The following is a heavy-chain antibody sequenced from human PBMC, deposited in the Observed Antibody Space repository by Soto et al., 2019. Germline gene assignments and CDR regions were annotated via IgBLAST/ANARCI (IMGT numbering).Heavy chain of an antibody. D-gene: IGHD6-19*01. V-gene: IGHV3-23*01. CDR1: GFTFSSYV. J-gene: IGHJ4*02. CDR3: AKVPLSGWYGRVDGY. CDR2: ISGSGGST. Sequence: EVQLLESGGGLVQPGGSLRLSCAASGFTFSSYVMSWVRQAPGKGLEWVSAISGSGGSTYYADSVKGRFTISRDNSKNTLYLQMNSLRAEDTAVYYCAKVPLSGWYGRVDGYWGQGTLVTVSS.